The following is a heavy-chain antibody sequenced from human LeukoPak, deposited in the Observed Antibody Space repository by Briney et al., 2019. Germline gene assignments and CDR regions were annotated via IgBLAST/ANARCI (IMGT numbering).Heavy chain of an antibody. CDR2: LHSGGST. V-gene: IGHV3-66*01. Sequence: GGSLRLSCAASGFTVGSNYMSWVRQAPGKGLEWVSVLHSGGSTSYADSVKGRFTISRDNSKNTLYLQMNSLRAEDTAVYYCATEDSGRIDCWGQGTLVTVSS. D-gene: IGHD6-19*01. CDR3: ATEDSGRIDC. CDR1: GFTVGSNY. J-gene: IGHJ4*02.